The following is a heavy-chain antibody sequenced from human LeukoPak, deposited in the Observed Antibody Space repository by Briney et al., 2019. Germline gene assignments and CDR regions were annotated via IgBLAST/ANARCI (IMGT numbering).Heavy chain of an antibody. D-gene: IGHD3-22*01. CDR1: EFTFINYA. V-gene: IGHV3-30-3*01. Sequence: PGKSLRLSCAASEFTFINYAMNWVRQAPGKGLEWLALISYDGNNDYYADSVKGRFTISRDNSKNTLYLQMHSLRAEDTAVYYCARGTSGGHYYESPIWGQGTLVIVSA. CDR3: ARGTSGGHYYESPI. J-gene: IGHJ4*02. CDR2: ISYDGNND.